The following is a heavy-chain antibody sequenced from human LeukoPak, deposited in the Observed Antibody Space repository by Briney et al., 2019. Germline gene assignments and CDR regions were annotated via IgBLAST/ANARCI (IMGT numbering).Heavy chain of an antibody. J-gene: IGHJ4*02. CDR3: ARVIAVAGSVDY. Sequence: GGSLRLSCAASGFTFSSYSMNWVRQAPGKGLEWVSSISSSSSYIYYADSVKGRFTISRDNAKSSLYLQMNSLRAEDTAVYYCARVIAVAGSVDYWGQGTLVTVSS. CDR1: GFTFSSYS. D-gene: IGHD6-19*01. CDR2: ISSSSSYI. V-gene: IGHV3-21*01.